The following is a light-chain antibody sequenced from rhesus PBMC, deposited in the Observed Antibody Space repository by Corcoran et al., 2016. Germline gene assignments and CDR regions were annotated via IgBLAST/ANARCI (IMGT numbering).Light chain of an antibody. J-gene: IGKJ2*01. V-gene: IGKV2S20*01. CDR2: EVS. Sequence: DIVLTQTPLSLPVTPGEPASISCRSSQSLLDREDGNTYLEWYLQKSGQSPPPLIYEVSNRASGVADRFSGSGSDTDFTLKISRVEAEDVGIYYCMQGTEYPPSFGQGTKVEIK. CDR3: MQGTEYPPS. CDR1: QSLLDREDGNTY.